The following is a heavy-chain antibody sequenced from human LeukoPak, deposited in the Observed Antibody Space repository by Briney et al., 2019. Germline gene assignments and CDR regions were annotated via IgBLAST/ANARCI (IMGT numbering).Heavy chain of an antibody. CDR2: IPYDGGNK. CDR3: VVGGGIY. D-gene: IGHD1-26*01. Sequence: GGSLRLSCAASGFTFSRNGMHWVRQAPGKGLEWVAVIPYDGGNKYYADSVKGRFTISRDNAKNTVHLQMNSLRADDTAVYYCVVGGGIYWGQGALVTVS. J-gene: IGHJ4*02. CDR1: GFTFSRNG. V-gene: IGHV3-33*05.